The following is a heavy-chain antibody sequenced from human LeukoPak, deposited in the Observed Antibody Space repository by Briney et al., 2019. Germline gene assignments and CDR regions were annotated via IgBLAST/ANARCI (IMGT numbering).Heavy chain of an antibody. Sequence: GGSLRLSCAASGFTFSSYAMSWVRQAPGKGLEWVSSASGSGGSTYYADSVKGRFIISRDNSKNTLYLQMNSLRAEDTAVYYCAKDLGSVVTPPSLDYWGQGTLVTVSS. CDR3: AKDLGSVVTPPSLDY. D-gene: IGHD4-23*01. CDR1: GFTFSSYA. J-gene: IGHJ4*02. CDR2: ASGSGGST. V-gene: IGHV3-23*01.